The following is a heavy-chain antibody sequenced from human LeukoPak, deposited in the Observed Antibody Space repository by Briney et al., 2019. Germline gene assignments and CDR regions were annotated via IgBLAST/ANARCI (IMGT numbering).Heavy chain of an antibody. CDR2: INSDGSST. D-gene: IGHD3-22*01. CDR3: ARDHSLYYYDSSGYYYYYYYYMDV. V-gene: IGHV3-74*01. CDR1: GFTFSSYW. J-gene: IGHJ6*03. Sequence: GGSLRLSCAASGFTFSSYWMHWVRQAPGKGLVWVSRINSDGSSTSYADSVKGRFTISRDNAKNTLYLQMNSLRAEDTAVYYCARDHSLYYYDSSGYYYYYYYYMDVWGKGTTVTVSS.